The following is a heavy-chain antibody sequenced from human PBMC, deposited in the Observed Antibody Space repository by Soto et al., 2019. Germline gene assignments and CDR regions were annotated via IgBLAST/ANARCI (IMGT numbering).Heavy chain of an antibody. CDR3: ARQGRLGTYYYDSSGYYPLY. D-gene: IGHD3-22*01. CDR2: IYYSGST. J-gene: IGHJ4*02. CDR1: GDSIXSSSYY. V-gene: IGHV4-39*01. Sequence: NPSETLSLTCTVSGDSIXSSSYYWGWIRQPPGKGLEWIGSIYYSGSTYYNPSLKSRVTISVDTSKNQFSLKLSSVTAADTAVYYCARQGRLGTYYYDSSGYYPLYWGQGTLVTVSS.